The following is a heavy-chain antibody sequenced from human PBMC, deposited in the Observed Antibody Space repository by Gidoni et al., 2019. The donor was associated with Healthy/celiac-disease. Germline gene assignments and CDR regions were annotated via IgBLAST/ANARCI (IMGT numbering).Heavy chain of an antibody. J-gene: IGHJ6*03. CDR3: VKGSSGWYLGGGYYYYYMDV. D-gene: IGHD6-19*01. CDR1: GFTLSSYA. CDR2: ISSNGCST. V-gene: IGHV3-64D*06. Sequence: EVQLVESGGGLVQPGGSLRLSCSASGFTLSSYAMHWVRQAPGKGLEYVSAISSNGCSTYYADSVKGRFTISRDNSKNTLYLQMSSLRAEDTAVYYCVKGSSGWYLGGGYYYYYMDVWGKGTTVTVSS.